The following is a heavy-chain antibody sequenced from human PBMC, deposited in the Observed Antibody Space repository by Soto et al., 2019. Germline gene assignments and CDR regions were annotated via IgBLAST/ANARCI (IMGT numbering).Heavy chain of an antibody. CDR3: ASRYGSGSQMIDP. J-gene: IGHJ5*02. Sequence: SETLSLTCAVYGGSFSGYYWSWIRQSPGKGLEWIGEINHRGSTNNNPSLKSRVTISVDTSKNQFSLKLNSVTAADTAMYYCASRYGSGSQMIDPWGKGILVPVSS. CDR2: INHRGST. CDR1: GGSFSGYY. V-gene: IGHV4-34*01. D-gene: IGHD3-10*01.